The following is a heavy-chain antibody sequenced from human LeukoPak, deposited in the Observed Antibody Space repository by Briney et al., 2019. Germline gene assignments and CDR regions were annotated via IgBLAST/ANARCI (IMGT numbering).Heavy chain of an antibody. CDR2: IKSKTDGGTT. V-gene: IGHV3-15*01. CDR1: GITFPSAW. Sequence: GGSLRLSCEVSGITFPSAWMSWVRQAPGKGLEWVGRIKSKTDGGTTDYAAPVKGRFTISRDDSKNTLYLQMNSLKTEDTAVYYCTTEDAYYGSGGDYWGQGTLVTVSS. D-gene: IGHD3-10*01. J-gene: IGHJ4*02. CDR3: TTEDAYYGSGGDY.